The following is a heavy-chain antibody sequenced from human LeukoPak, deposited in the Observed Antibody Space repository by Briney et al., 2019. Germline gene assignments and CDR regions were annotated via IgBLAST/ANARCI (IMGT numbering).Heavy chain of an antibody. CDR1: GFTFSSFW. D-gene: IGHD1-26*01. V-gene: IGHV3-7*01. CDR2: IKEDGSEK. CDR3: ARALSKGTLMRPHKWDYPDY. Sequence: SGGSLRLSCAASGFTFSSFWMNWVRQAPGKGLEWVANIKEDGSEKYYVDSVKGRFTISRDNAKNSLFLQMNSLRAEDTAVYYCARALSKGTLMRPHKWDYPDYWGQGTLVTVSS. J-gene: IGHJ4*02.